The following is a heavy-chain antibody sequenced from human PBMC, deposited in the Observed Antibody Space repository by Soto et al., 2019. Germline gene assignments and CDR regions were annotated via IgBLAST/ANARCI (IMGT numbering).Heavy chain of an antibody. J-gene: IGHJ4*02. V-gene: IGHV3-33*01. CDR2: IWYDGTQK. CDR3: ARAGGTTVTGLWHFDS. Sequence: GSLRLSCEASGFTFNTYSLHWVRQPPGKGLEWLAAIWYDGTQKYYADSVKGRFIISRDNSKNTLHLEVNSLRAEDTAVYYCARAGGTTVTGLWHFDSWGQGTLVTVSS. D-gene: IGHD4-17*01. CDR1: GFTFNTYS.